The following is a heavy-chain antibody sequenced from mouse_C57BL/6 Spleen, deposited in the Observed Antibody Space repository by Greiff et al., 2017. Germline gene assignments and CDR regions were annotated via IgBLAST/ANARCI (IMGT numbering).Heavy chain of an antibody. V-gene: IGHV5-17*01. Sequence: EVQRVESGGGLVKPGGSLKLSCAASGFTFSDYGMHWVRQAPEKGLEWVAYISSGSSTIYYADTVKGRFTISRDNAKNTLFLQMTSLSSEDTAMYYCASIVGYAMDYWGQGTSVTVSS. J-gene: IGHJ4*01. CDR1: GFTFSDYG. CDR2: ISSGSSTI. CDR3: ASIVGYAMDY.